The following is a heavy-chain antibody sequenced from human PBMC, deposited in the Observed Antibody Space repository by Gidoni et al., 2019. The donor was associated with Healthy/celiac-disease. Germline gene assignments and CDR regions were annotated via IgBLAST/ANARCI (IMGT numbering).Heavy chain of an antibody. D-gene: IGHD2-2*01. Sequence: EVQLLESGGGLVQPGGSVRLSCAASGFTFSSDAMSWVRQAPGKGLEWVSAISGSGGSTYYADSVKGRFTISRDNCKNTLYLQMNSLRAEDTAVYYCAKGVVPAARDSYGMDVWGQGTTVTVSS. CDR1: GFTFSSDA. V-gene: IGHV3-23*01. CDR2: ISGSGGST. J-gene: IGHJ6*02. CDR3: AKGVVPAARDSYGMDV.